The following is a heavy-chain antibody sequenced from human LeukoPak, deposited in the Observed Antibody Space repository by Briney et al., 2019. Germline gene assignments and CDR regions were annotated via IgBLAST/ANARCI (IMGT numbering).Heavy chain of an antibody. CDR2: INRDGGEK. CDR3: ARAPEGSGSSYYFDY. V-gene: IGHV3-7*01. CDR1: GFTFSSYW. Sequence: GGSLRLSCAASGFTFSSYWMSWVRQAPGKGLEWVANINRDGGEKYHVDSVKGRFTISRDNAKNSLYLQMNSLRTEDTAIYYCARAPEGSGSSYYFDYWGQGTLVTVSS. J-gene: IGHJ4*02. D-gene: IGHD3-10*01.